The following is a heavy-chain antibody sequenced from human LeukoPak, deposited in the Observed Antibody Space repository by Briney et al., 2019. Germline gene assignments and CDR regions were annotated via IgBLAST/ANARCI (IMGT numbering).Heavy chain of an antibody. CDR1: GGSISSYY. CDR2: IYYIGST. CDR3: AKGGDYYDSSGYYYGNY. J-gene: IGHJ4*02. Sequence: SETLSLTCTVSGGSISSYYWSWIRQVPRKGLEWIAYIYYIGSTDYNPSLKSRVTISVDTSKNQFSLNVSSVTAADTAVYYCAKGGDYYDSSGYYYGNYWGQGTLVTVSS. D-gene: IGHD3-22*01. V-gene: IGHV4-59*08.